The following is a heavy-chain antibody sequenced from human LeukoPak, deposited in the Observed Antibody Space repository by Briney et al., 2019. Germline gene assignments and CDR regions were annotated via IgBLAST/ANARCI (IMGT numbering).Heavy chain of an antibody. Sequence: PGGSLRLSCAASGFTFTSYGMSWVRQAPGKGLEWVSAISVSGGSTYYADSVKGRFTIPRDNSKNTLYLQMNSLRAEDTAVYYCAKVNSGSIAWGQGTLVAVSS. CDR2: ISVSGGST. CDR1: GFTFTSYG. CDR3: AKVNSGSIA. D-gene: IGHD1-26*01. V-gene: IGHV3-23*01. J-gene: IGHJ5*02.